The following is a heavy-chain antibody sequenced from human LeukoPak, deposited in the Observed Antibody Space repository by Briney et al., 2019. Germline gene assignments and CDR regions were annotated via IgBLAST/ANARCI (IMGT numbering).Heavy chain of an antibody. V-gene: IGHV1-2*02. CDR1: GYTFTGYY. CDR2: INPNSGGT. Sequence: ASVKVSCKASGYTFTGYYMHWVRQAPGQGLEWMGWINPNSGGTNYARKFQGRVTMTRDTPISTAYMELSRLRSDDTAVYYCARDSRGNYYYMDVWGKGTTVTVSS. CDR3: ARDSRGNYYYMDV. J-gene: IGHJ6*03.